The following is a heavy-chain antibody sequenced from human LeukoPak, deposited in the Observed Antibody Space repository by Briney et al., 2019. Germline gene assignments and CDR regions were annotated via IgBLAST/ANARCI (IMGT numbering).Heavy chain of an antibody. CDR2: ISGSGGST. D-gene: IGHD1-26*01. CDR1: GFTFSRYA. CDR3: AMGGSYYFDY. V-gene: IGHV3-23*01. Sequence: PGGSLRLSCAASGFTFSRYAMSWVRQAPGNGLEWVSAISGSGGSTYYADSVKGRFTISRNNSKNTLYLQMNSLRAEDTAVYYCAMGGSYYFDYWGQGTLVIVSS. J-gene: IGHJ4*02.